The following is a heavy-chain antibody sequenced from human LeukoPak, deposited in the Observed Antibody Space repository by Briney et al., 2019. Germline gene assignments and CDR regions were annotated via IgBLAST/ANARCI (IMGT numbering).Heavy chain of an antibody. V-gene: IGHV1-2*02. D-gene: IGHD6-13*01. CDR1: GYTFTGYY. CDR3: ARSRLAAAGTYFDY. CDR2: INPNSGGT. Sequence: ASVKVSCKASGYTFTGYYMHWVRQAPGQGLEWMGWINPNSGGTNYAQKFQGRVTMTRDMSITTAYMDLSRLRPDDTAVFSCARSRLAAAGTYFDYWGQGTLLTVSS. J-gene: IGHJ4*02.